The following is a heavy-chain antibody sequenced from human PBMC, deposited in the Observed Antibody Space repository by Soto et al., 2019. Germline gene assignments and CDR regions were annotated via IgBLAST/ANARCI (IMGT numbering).Heavy chain of an antibody. V-gene: IGHV1-3*01. CDR1: GYTFTSYA. J-gene: IGHJ6*02. Sequence: ASVKVSCKASGYTFTSYAMHWVRQAPGQRLEWMGWINAGNGNTKYSQKFQGRVTITRDTSASTAYMELSSLRSEDTAVYYCARGAYYDILTGPPRNYYYGMDVPGQGTKVTVSS. D-gene: IGHD3-9*01. CDR2: INAGNGNT. CDR3: ARGAYYDILTGPPRNYYYGMDV.